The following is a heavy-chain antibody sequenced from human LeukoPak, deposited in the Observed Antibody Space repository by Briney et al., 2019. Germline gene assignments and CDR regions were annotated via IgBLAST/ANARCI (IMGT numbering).Heavy chain of an antibody. CDR2: IWFDGSNK. CDR1: GFTFSSYA. D-gene: IGHD2-21*02. J-gene: IGHJ4*02. CDR3: AKDACGDDCYPDY. Sequence: GGSLRLSCVASGFTFSSYAMHWGRQAPGKGREWVAVIWFDGSNKYYADSVKGRFTISRDNSKNTLYLQMNSLRAEDTAVYYCAKDACGDDCYPDYWGQGTLVSVS. V-gene: IGHV3-30*02.